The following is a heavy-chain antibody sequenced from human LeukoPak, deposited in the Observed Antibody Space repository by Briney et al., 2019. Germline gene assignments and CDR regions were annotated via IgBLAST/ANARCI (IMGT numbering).Heavy chain of an antibody. Sequence: PGGSLRLSCAASGFTFSSYWMHWVRQVPGKGLVWVSRINSDGSNTGYADSVEGRFTSSKDNAKNTLYLQMNSLRAEDTAVYYCTRDLMDYDYGDKGGNYWGQGTLVTVSS. CDR2: INSDGSNT. CDR1: GFTFSSYW. CDR3: TRDLMDYDYGDKGGNY. J-gene: IGHJ4*02. D-gene: IGHD4-23*01. V-gene: IGHV3-74*01.